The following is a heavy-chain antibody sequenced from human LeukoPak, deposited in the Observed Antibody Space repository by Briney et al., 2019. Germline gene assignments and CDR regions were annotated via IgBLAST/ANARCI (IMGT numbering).Heavy chain of an antibody. D-gene: IGHD3-10*01. V-gene: IGHV4-59*12. CDR1: GGSISNYY. Sequence: PSETLSLTCTVSGGSISNYYWSWLRQPPGKGLEWIGNIFYSGSTYYSPSLKSRVTISLDTSRNQFSLKLNSVTAVDTAVYYCAKSNGYGLIDIWGQGTMVTVSS. CDR2: IFYSGST. J-gene: IGHJ3*02. CDR3: AKSNGYGLIDI.